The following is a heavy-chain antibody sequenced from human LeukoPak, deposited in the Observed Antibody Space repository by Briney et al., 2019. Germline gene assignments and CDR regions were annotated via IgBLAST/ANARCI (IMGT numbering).Heavy chain of an antibody. CDR3: TRYNNDHLDY. V-gene: IGHV3-33*01. J-gene: IGHJ4*02. Sequence: GGSLRLSCAGSGFTFGGYGMHWFRQTPAKGMEWVAVIAYDGSRAFYADSVKGRFTISRDNSKNTMSVQMDDLRAEDTAVYYCTRYNNDHLDYWGQGTLVTVSS. D-gene: IGHD1-14*01. CDR2: IAYDGSRA. CDR1: GFTFGGYG.